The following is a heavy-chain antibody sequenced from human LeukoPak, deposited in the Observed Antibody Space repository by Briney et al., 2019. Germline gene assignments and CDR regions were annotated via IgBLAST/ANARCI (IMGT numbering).Heavy chain of an antibody. Sequence: ASVKVSCKASGYTFTSYGISWVRQAPGQGLEGMGWISAYNGNTNYAQKLQGRVTMTTDTSTSTAYMELTSLRSDDTAVYYCARVSVGYCTNGVCPNWFDPWGQGTLVTVSS. V-gene: IGHV1-18*01. D-gene: IGHD2-8*01. CDR1: GYTFTSYG. J-gene: IGHJ5*02. CDR3: ARVSVGYCTNGVCPNWFDP. CDR2: ISAYNGNT.